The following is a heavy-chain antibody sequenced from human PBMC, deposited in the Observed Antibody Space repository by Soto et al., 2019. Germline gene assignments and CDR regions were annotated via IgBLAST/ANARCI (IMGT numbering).Heavy chain of an antibody. CDR3: ARHLAHYDYVWGSYPSVIDY. D-gene: IGHD3-16*02. CDR2: IYPGDSDT. J-gene: IGHJ4*02. V-gene: IGHV5-51*01. CDR1: GYSFTSYW. Sequence: PGESLKISCKGSGYSFTSYWIGWVRQMPGKGLEWMGIIYPGDSDTRYSPSFQGQVTISADKSISTAYLQWSSLKASDTAMYYCARHLAHYDYVWGSYPSVIDYWGQGTLVTVSS.